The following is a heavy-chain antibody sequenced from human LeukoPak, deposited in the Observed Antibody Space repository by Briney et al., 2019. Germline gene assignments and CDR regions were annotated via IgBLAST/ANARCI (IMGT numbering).Heavy chain of an antibody. Sequence: GGSLRLPCAASGFTFSSYAMNWVRQAPGKGLEWVSDISASGTSTNYVDSVEGRFTISRDNSNNTLFLQMNSLRAEDTAVYYCAKDARRDGYSYDYWGQGTLVTVSS. J-gene: IGHJ4*02. D-gene: IGHD5-24*01. CDR1: GFTFSSYA. V-gene: IGHV3-23*01. CDR2: ISASGTST. CDR3: AKDARRDGYSYDY.